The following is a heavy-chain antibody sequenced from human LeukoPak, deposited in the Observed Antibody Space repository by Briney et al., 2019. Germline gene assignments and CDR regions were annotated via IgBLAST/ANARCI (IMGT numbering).Heavy chain of an antibody. Sequence: PSETLSLTCTVSGGSISSYYWSWIRQPPGKGLEWIGYIYYSGSTNYNPSLKSRVTISVDTSKNQFSLKLSSVTVADTAVYYCARRYTGGGTFDYWGQGTLVTVSS. CDR3: ARRYTGGGTFDY. J-gene: IGHJ4*02. CDR1: GGSISSYY. CDR2: IYYSGST. D-gene: IGHD3-16*01. V-gene: IGHV4-59*08.